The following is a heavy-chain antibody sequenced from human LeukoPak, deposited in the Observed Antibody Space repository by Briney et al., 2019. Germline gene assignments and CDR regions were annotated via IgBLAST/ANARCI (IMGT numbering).Heavy chain of an antibody. V-gene: IGHV1-69*04. J-gene: IGHJ4*02. CDR2: IIPILGIA. Sequence: VASVKVSCKASGGTFSSYAISWVRQAPGQGLEWMGRIIPILGIANYAQKFQGRVTITADKSTSTAYMELSSLRSGDTAVYYCASVHYDSSGYYSDYWGQGTLVTVSS. CDR1: GGTFSSYA. D-gene: IGHD3-22*01. CDR3: ASVHYDSSGYYSDY.